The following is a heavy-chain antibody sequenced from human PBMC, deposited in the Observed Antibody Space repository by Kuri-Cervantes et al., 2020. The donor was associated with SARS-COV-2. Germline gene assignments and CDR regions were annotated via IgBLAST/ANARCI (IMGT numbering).Heavy chain of an antibody. D-gene: IGHD2-21*01. V-gene: IGHV1-2*02. Sequence: ASVKVSCKASGYTFTGYYMHWVRQAPGQGLEWMGWINPNSGGTNYAQKFQGRVTMTRDTSISTAYMEPSRLRSDDTAVYYCARQATGDLFRVQGKWFDPWGQGTLVTDSS. CDR3: ARQATGDLFRVQGKWFDP. CDR2: INPNSGGT. CDR1: GYTFTGYY. J-gene: IGHJ5*02.